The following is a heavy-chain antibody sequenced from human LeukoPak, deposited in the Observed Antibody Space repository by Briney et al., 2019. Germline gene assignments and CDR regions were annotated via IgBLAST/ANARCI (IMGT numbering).Heavy chain of an antibody. V-gene: IGHV4-31*03. CDR3: ARGVVYALFDY. D-gene: IGHD2-8*02. Sequence: PSETLSLTCTVSGGSISSGGYYWSWIRQHPGKGLEWIGYIYYSGSTYHNPSLKSRVTISVDTSKNQFSLKLSSVTAADTAVYYCARGVVYALFDYWGQGTLVTVSS. CDR1: GGSISSGGYY. J-gene: IGHJ4*02. CDR2: IYYSGST.